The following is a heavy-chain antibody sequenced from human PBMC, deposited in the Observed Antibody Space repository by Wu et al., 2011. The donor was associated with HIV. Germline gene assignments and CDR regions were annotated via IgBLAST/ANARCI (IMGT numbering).Heavy chain of an antibody. CDR3: ARDGSYGHWYLDL. V-gene: IGHV1-69*11. CDR2: VIPILGTT. D-gene: IGHD5-18*01. CDR1: GGTFSTYA. Sequence: QVQLVQSGAEVKKPGSSVKVSCKASGGTFSTYAISWVRQAPGQGPEWMGRVIPILGTTNYAQKFQGRVTITADESTSTAYMELSNVRSEDTAVYYCARDGSYGHWYLDLWGLAPSSLSPQ. J-gene: IGHJ2*01.